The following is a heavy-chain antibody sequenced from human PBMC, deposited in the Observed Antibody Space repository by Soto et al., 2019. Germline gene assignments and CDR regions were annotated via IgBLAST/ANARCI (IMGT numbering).Heavy chain of an antibody. CDR2: INSDGTTT. Sequence: EVQLVESGGGLVQPGGSLRLSCAASGFTFSSYWMHWVRQVPGKGLVWVSRINSDGTTTNYADSVKGRFTISRDNAKNTLYLQMNSLRAEDTAVYYCGSNANSGVSSSSVGYWGQGTLVTVSS. CDR3: GSNANSGVSSSSVGY. CDR1: GFTFSSYW. J-gene: IGHJ4*02. V-gene: IGHV3-74*01. D-gene: IGHD6-13*01.